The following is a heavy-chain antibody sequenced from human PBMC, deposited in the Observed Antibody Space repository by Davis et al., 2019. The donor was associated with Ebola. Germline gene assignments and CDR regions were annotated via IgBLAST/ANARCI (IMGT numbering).Heavy chain of an antibody. CDR3: ARGPVQLLPSWYFDL. Sequence: AASVTVSCKASGGTFSSYAISWVRQAPGQGLEWMGGIIPIFGTANYAQKFQGRVTITADESTSIAYMELSSLRSEDTAVYYCARGPVQLLPSWYFDLWGRGTLVTVSS. V-gene: IGHV1-69*13. D-gene: IGHD2-15*01. J-gene: IGHJ2*01. CDR2: IIPIFGTA. CDR1: GGTFSSYA.